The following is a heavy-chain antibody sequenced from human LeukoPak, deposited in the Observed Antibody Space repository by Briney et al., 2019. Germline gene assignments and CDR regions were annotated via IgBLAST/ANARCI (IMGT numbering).Heavy chain of an antibody. D-gene: IGHD6-13*01. CDR3: ARDVSASWYFLAY. J-gene: IGHJ4*02. CDR1: GLTFDDYY. Sequence: RPGGSLTLSCAVSGLTFDDYYMSWVRQAPGKGLEWVSGINWDCESTRYGDSVQVRFIISRDNAENALYLQMYGLRAEDTAVYYCARDVSASWYFLAYWGRGTPVTVSS. V-gene: IGHV3-20*04. CDR2: INWDCEST.